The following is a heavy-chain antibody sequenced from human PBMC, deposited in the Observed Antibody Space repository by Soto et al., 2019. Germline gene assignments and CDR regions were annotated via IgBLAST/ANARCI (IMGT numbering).Heavy chain of an antibody. V-gene: IGHV5-10-1*01. D-gene: IGHD4-17*01. J-gene: IGHJ4*02. CDR1: GYIFTNYW. CDR3: ARLWTTLTKPGGDF. CDR2: IDPSGSYT. Sequence: GESLQISCKGSGYIFTNYWINCVRQMPGKGLEWMGRIDPSGSYTSYSPSLQGHVTISADKSISTAYLQWSALKASDTAMYYCARLWTTLTKPGGDFWGQGPLVTLSS.